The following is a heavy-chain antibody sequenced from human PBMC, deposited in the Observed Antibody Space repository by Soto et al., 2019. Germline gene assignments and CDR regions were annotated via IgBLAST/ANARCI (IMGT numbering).Heavy chain of an antibody. CDR2: IIPIFGTA. CDR1: GGTFSSYA. CDR3: ARTPTPHLYCSSTSCYKVGGMDV. V-gene: IGHV1-69*06. D-gene: IGHD2-2*02. Sequence: GASVKVSCKASGGTFSSYAISWVRQAPGQGLEWMGGIIPIFGTANYAQKFQGRVTITADKSTSTAYMELSSLRSEDTAVYYCARTPTPHLYCSSTSCYKVGGMDVWGQGTTVTVYS. J-gene: IGHJ6*02.